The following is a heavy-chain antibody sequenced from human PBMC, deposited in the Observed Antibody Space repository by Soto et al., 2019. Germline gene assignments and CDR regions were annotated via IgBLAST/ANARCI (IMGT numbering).Heavy chain of an antibody. D-gene: IGHD3-22*01. Sequence: GGSLRLSCAASGFTFSTFAMHWVRQAPGKGLDWVAVISYDGSNKYYADSVKGRFTISRDNSKNTLYLQMNSLGAEDTAVYYCARDPAGGSGYYYLFDYWGQGTLVTVSS. CDR2: ISYDGSNK. J-gene: IGHJ4*02. V-gene: IGHV3-30-3*01. CDR3: ARDPAGGSGYYYLFDY. CDR1: GFTFSTFA.